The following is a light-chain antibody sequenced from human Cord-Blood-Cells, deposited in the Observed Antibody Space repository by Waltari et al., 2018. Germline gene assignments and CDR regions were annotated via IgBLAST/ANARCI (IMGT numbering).Light chain of an antibody. V-gene: IGLV7-46*01. J-gene: IGLJ3*02. CDR1: TGAVTSGHY. CDR3: LLSYSGAWV. Sequence: QAVVTQEPSLTVSPGGTVTLTCGSSTGAVTSGHYPYGFQQKPGKAPRTMIYDTSNKHSWTPARFTGSLLGGKAALTLSGSQPEDEAEYYCLLSYSGAWVFGGGTKLTVL. CDR2: DTS.